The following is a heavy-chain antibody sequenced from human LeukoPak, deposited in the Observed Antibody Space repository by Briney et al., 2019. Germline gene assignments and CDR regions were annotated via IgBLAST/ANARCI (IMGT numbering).Heavy chain of an antibody. V-gene: IGHV3-74*01. CDR3: ARGFRDF. Sequence: GGSMRLSCAASGFTFSSYWMHWVRQAPGKGLVWVSRINSDGSNTGYADSVKGRFTISRDNAKNTLYLQMNSLRVDDTAVYYCARGFRDFWGQGTLVTVSS. CDR2: INSDGSNT. J-gene: IGHJ4*02. CDR1: GFTFSSYW.